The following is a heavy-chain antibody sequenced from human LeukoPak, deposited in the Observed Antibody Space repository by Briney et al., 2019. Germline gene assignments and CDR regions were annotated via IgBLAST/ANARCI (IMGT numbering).Heavy chain of an antibody. Sequence: GGSLRLSCAASGFTFSSYWMHWVRQAPGKGLVWVSRINSDGSSTSYADSVKGRFTISRDNSKNTLYLQMNSLRAEDTAVYYCAKPDYSNRHYYYGMDVWAKGPRSPSP. CDR1: GFTFSSYW. D-gene: IGHD4-11*01. J-gene: IGHJ6*02. CDR3: AKPDYSNRHYYYGMDV. CDR2: INSDGSST. V-gene: IGHV3-74*01.